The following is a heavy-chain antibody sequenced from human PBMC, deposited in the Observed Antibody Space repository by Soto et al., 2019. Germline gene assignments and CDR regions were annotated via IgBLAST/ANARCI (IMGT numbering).Heavy chain of an antibody. D-gene: IGHD3-22*01. CDR1: GGSLSNYG. CDR2: IIPVFGTP. Sequence: SVKVSCKASGGSLSNYGISWVRQAPGQGLEWMGAIIPVFGTPNYAQKFQDRVTITADESTTTVYMEVRSLTSEDTAVYYCARGDATKIVVTTYYGMDVWGQGTTVTVSS. V-gene: IGHV1-69*13. J-gene: IGHJ6*02. CDR3: ARGDATKIVVTTYYGMDV.